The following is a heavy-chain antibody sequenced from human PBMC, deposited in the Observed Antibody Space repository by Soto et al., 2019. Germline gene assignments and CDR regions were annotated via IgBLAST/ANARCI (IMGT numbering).Heavy chain of an antibody. CDR2: IIPIAGTS. J-gene: IGHJ5*02. Sequence: QVQLVQSGADVKKPGSSVQVSCKASGGTFSSYAIAWVRQAPGQGLEWMGGIIPIAGTSHYAQNFQGRVTITADESTTTVYMDLSRLRSDDTAVYYCARIHVEPKAGAQHYNLFDPWGQGTLVTVSS. V-gene: IGHV1-69*01. D-gene: IGHD2-15*01. CDR3: ARIHVEPKAGAQHYNLFDP. CDR1: GGTFSSYA.